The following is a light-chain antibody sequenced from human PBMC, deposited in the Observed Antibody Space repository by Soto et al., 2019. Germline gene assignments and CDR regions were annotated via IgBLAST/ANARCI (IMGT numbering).Light chain of an antibody. CDR3: QSYNTDRPT. CDR1: QTISNF. J-gene: IGKJ5*01. V-gene: IGKV1-27*01. CDR2: AAS. Sequence: DIQMTQSPSSLSAYVGDRVTITCRASQTISNFLNWYQQKPGKAPNLLIYAASSLQSGVPSRFRGSGSGTEFTLTISSLQPEDFATYYCQSYNTDRPTFGQGTRLE.